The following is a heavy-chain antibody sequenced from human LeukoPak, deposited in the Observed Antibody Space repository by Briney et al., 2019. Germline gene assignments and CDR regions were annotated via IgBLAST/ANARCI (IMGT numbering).Heavy chain of an antibody. V-gene: IGHV3-30*04. Sequence: GGSLRLSCAASGFTFSSYAMHWVRQAPGKGLEWVAVISYDGSNKYYADSGKGRFTISRDNSKNTLSLQMNSLRAEDTAVYYCARGRGYYYDSSGYFPFDYWGQGTLVTVSS. CDR2: ISYDGSNK. D-gene: IGHD3-22*01. CDR3: ARGRGYYYDSSGYFPFDY. J-gene: IGHJ4*02. CDR1: GFTFSSYA.